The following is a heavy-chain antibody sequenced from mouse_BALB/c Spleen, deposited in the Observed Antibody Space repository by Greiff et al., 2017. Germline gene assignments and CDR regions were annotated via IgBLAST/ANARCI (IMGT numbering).Heavy chain of an antibody. CDR2: ISSGGST. CDR1: GFTFSSYA. V-gene: IGHV5-6-5*01. Sequence: EVKLMESGGGLVKPGGSLKLSCAASGFTFSSYAMSWVRQTPEKRLEWVASISSGGSTYYPDSVKGRFTISRDNARNILYLQMSSLRSEDTAMYYCASYYGYPYFDYWGQGTTLTVSS. CDR3: ASYYGYPYFDY. J-gene: IGHJ2*01. D-gene: IGHD2-2*01.